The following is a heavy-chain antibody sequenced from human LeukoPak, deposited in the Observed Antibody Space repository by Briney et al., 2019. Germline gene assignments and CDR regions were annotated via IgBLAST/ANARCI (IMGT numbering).Heavy chain of an antibody. V-gene: IGHV3-48*02. J-gene: IGHJ3*02. CDR1: GFIFGKYS. CDR2: ITSSSSTI. D-gene: IGHD4-17*01. CDR3: ARDPNGDNDAFDI. Sequence: GGSLRLSCAASGFIFGKYSMNWVRQAPGKGLEWISFITSSSSTIYYADSVKGRFTISRDNAKNSLYLQMHSLRDDDTAVYYCARDPNGDNDAFDIWGQGTMVTVSS.